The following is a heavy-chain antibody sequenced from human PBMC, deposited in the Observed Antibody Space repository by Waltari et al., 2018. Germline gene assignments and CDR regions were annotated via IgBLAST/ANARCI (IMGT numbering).Heavy chain of an antibody. CDR2: IYYSGST. CDR3: ASTIEVAGTGTFDY. J-gene: IGHJ4*02. CDR1: GASISIYF. Sequence: QVELQESGPGLVKPSASLSLTCTVSGASISIYFWRWYRQPPGKGLEWIGYIYYSGSTNYNPSLKSRVTVSVDTSKNQLSLKLSSVTAADTAVYYCASTIEVAGTGTFDYWGQGTLVTVSS. D-gene: IGHD6-19*01. V-gene: IGHV4-59*01.